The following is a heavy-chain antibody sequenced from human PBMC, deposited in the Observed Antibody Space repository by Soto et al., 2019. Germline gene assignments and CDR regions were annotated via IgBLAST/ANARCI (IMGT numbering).Heavy chain of an antibody. D-gene: IGHD2-15*01. CDR1: GYTFTNYG. J-gene: IGHJ6*02. V-gene: IGHV1-18*01. CDR3: AREVVVLVDATHYGMDV. Sequence: SVNVSCKASGYTFTNYGIGWVRQAPGQGLEWMGWISTYRGDPTYAQKLQGRVTMTTDSSTSTAYMELRSLRSDDTALYDSAREVVVLVDATHYGMDVWRQGTMVTVSS. CDR2: ISTYRGDP.